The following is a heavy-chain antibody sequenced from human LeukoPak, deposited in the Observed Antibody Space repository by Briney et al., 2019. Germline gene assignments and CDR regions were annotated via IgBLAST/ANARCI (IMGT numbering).Heavy chain of an antibody. Sequence: GGSLRLSCAASGFNFNFHSMNWVRQAPGKGLEWVSYISLNSDTIRYAESVRGRFTVSRDNAKNSLFLQMNSLRDEDTAVYYCARVGYCTLTSCPLGWGQGTLVTVSS. CDR3: ARVGYCTLTSCPLG. CDR2: ISLNSDTI. CDR1: GFNFNFHS. V-gene: IGHV3-48*02. D-gene: IGHD2-2*01. J-gene: IGHJ4*02.